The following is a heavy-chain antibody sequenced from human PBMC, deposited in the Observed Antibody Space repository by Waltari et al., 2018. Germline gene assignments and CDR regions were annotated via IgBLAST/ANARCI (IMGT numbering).Heavy chain of an antibody. CDR2: ISYTDDYM. D-gene: IGHD2-8*02. V-gene: IGHV3-21*06. J-gene: IGHJ4*02. CDR3: AREHCSGGVCWGFDS. CDR1: AFTFSNYN. Sequence: EVHLVESGGGLVNPGGSLSLSCAASAFTFSNYNIHWVRQAPGKGLEWVSSISYTDDYMYYADSVKGRFTISRSNAKNTLFLQMNGLRAEDTAVYYCAREHCSGGVCWGFDSWGPGTLVTASS.